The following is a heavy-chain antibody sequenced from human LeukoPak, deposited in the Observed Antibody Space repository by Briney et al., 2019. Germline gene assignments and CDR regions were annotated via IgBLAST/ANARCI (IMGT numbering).Heavy chain of an antibody. CDR1: GYTLTELS. V-gene: IGHV1-24*01. D-gene: IGHD3-10*01. CDR3: ATAVPGSGSYYNYYYYYGMDV. J-gene: IGHJ6*02. CDR2: FDPEDGET. Sequence: GASVKVSCKVSGYTLTELSMHWVRQAPGKGLEWMGGFDPEDGETIYAQKFQGRVTMTEDTSTDTAYMELSSLRSEDTAVYYCATAVPGSGSYYNYYYYYGMDVWGQGTTVTVSS.